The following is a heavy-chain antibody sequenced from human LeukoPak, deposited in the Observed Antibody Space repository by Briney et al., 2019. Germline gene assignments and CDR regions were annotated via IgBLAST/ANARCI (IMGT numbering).Heavy chain of an antibody. CDR3: ARHRGKYSPHDAFDI. J-gene: IGHJ3*02. V-gene: IGHV4-39*01. Sequence: SQTLSLTCTVSGGSVSSSGYYWGCIRQPPGKWLQWIGSIYYSGSTYYNPSLKSRVTISVDTSKNQFSLKLSSVTAADTAVYYCARHRGKYSPHDAFDIWGQGTMVTVSS. CDR2: IYYSGST. D-gene: IGHD5-18*01. CDR1: GGSVSSSGYY.